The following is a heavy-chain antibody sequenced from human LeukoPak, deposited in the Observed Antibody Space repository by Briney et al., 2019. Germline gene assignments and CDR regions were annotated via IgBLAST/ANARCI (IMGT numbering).Heavy chain of an antibody. CDR1: GYTLTGYY. CDR3: ARAGYSSYFHNYYMDV. J-gene: IGHJ6*03. D-gene: IGHD6-13*01. V-gene: IGHV1-2*02. Sequence: ASVKVSCKASGYTLTGYYMHWVRQAPGQGLEWMGWINPNSGGTNYAQKFQGRVTITRDTSISTAYMELSRLRSDDTAVYYCARAGYSSYFHNYYMDVWGKGTTVTVSS. CDR2: INPNSGGT.